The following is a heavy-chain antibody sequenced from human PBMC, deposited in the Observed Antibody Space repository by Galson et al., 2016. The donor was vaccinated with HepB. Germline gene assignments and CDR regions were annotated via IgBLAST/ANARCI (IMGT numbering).Heavy chain of an antibody. CDR3: ARIPTGTDTFDI. CDR2: IYYTGST. Sequence: ETLSLTCTVSGGSINNHYWSWIRQPPGKGLEWIGYIYYTGSTNYNPSLKSRVTISVDTSKNQFSLKLISVTAADTAVYYCARIPTGTDTFDIWGQGTMVTVSS. V-gene: IGHV4-59*11. D-gene: IGHD2-8*02. J-gene: IGHJ3*02. CDR1: GGSINNHY.